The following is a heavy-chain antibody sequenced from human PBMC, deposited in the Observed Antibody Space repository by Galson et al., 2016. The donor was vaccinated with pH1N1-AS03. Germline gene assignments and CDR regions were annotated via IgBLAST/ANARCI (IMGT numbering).Heavy chain of an antibody. CDR3: ARSDGRGDNFGYMRWFDP. D-gene: IGHD5-12*01. CDR2: VYHSGTT. J-gene: IGHJ5*02. V-gene: IGHV4/OR15-8*01. Sequence: SETLSLTCDVSGGSITSSNWWNWVRQPPGQGLEWIGGVYHSGTTNYNSSLKSRVTMSVNKSKNQFSLKLNSVTAADTAVYYCARSDGRGDNFGYMRWFDPWGQGTLVTVSS. CDR1: GGSITSSNW.